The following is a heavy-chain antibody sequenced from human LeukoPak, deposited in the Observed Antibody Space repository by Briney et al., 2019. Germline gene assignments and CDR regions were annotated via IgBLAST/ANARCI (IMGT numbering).Heavy chain of an antibody. J-gene: IGHJ4*02. CDR3: ASLYGSGSYYNPNFDY. CDR2: ISSSSSTI. D-gene: IGHD3-10*01. V-gene: IGHV3-48*01. Sequence: PGGSLRLSCAASGFTFSSYAMSWVRQAPGKGLEWVSYISSSSSTIYYADSVKGRFTISRDNAKNSLYLQMNSLRAEDTAVYYCASLYGSGSYYNPNFDYWGQGTLVTVSS. CDR1: GFTFSSYA.